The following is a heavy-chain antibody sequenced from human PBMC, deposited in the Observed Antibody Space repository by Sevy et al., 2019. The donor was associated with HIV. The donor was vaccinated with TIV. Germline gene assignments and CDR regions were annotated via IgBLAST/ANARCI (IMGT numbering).Heavy chain of an antibody. D-gene: IGHD3-22*01. CDR3: ARGEYYYDSSGYYDGNDY. J-gene: IGHJ4*02. V-gene: IGHV3-30-3*01. Sequence: GGSLRLSCAASGFTFSSYAMHWVRQAPGKGLEWVAVISYDGSNKYYADSVKGRFTISRDNSKNTLYLQMNSLRAEDTAVYYCARGEYYYDSSGYYDGNDYWGQGTLVTVSS. CDR1: GFTFSSYA. CDR2: ISYDGSNK.